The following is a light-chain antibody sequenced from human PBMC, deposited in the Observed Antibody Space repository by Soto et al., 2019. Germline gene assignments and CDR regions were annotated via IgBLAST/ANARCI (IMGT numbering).Light chain of an antibody. CDR3: AAWDDSLSAVV. J-gene: IGLJ2*01. CDR2: RND. Sequence: QSVLTRPPSASGTPGQRVTISCSGSSSNIGSNYVYWYQQLPGSAPKLLIYRNDQRPSGVPDRFSGSKSGTSASLAISGLRSEDEADYYCAAWDDSLSAVVFGGGTKLTVL. V-gene: IGLV1-47*01. CDR1: SSNIGSNY.